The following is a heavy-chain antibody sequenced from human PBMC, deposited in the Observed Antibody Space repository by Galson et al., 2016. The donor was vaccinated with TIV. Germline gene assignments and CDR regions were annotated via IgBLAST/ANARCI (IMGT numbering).Heavy chain of an antibody. J-gene: IGHJ4*02. D-gene: IGHD3-16*02. V-gene: IGHV4-34*01. CDR3: ARGRGLSL. CDR1: GESFSGYY. CDR2: INHSGSS. Sequence: LSLTCSVYGESFSGYYWSWIRQPPEKGLEWIGEINHSGSSNYNPSLKSRVTISMDTSKNQFSLKLTSVTAADTAVYYCARGRGLSLWGQGTLVTVSA.